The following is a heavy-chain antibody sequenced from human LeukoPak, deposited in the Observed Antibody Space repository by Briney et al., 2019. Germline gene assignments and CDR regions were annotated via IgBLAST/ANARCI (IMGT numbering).Heavy chain of an antibody. CDR1: GFTFSGFW. V-gene: IGHV3-7*03. CDR2: INSDGSEG. CDR3: AGGMVTAY. D-gene: IGHD5-18*01. Sequence: GGSLRLSCAVPGFTFSGFWMSWSRQAPGKGLEWVASINSDGSEGYYADVVKGRFTISRDNAKNSLYLQMNSLRAEDTAVYYCAGGMVTAYWGQGTLVTVSS. J-gene: IGHJ4*02.